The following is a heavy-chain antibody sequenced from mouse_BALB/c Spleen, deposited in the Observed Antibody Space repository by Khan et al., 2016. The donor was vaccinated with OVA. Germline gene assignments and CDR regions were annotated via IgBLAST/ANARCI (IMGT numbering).Heavy chain of an antibody. CDR3: ARSTYRYAFAY. CDR1: GYSITSGY. CDR2: MIYSGNT. V-gene: IGHV3-8*02. Sequence: EVQLQESGPGLVKPSQSLSLTCTVTGYSITSGYWSWIRKFPGNKLEYMGYMIYSGNTYYNPSLKSRISITRHTSKNQYYLQLNSVTTEDTATYYCARSTYRYAFAYWGQGTLVTVSA. J-gene: IGHJ3*01. D-gene: IGHD2-14*01.